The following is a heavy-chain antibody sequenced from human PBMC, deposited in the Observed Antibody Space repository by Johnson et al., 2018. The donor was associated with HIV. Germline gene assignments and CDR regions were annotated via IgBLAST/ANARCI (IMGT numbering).Heavy chain of an antibody. D-gene: IGHD3-22*01. CDR3: AREISRYYYDYAAFDL. Sequence: QVQLVESGGGVVQPGRSLRLSCAASGFTFSSYAMHWVRQAPGKGLEWMAVISYDGSNQYYADSVKGRFTISRDNSRSTVYLHMINLRADDTALYYCAREISRYYYDYAAFDLWGQGTTVTVSS. CDR1: GFTFSSYA. V-gene: IGHV3-30*04. J-gene: IGHJ3*01. CDR2: ISYDGSNQ.